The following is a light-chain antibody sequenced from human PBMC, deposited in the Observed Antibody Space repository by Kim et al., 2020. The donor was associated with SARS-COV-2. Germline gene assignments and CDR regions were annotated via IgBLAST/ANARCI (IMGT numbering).Light chain of an antibody. Sequence: LSASVGDRVTITSRASQSITSWVAWYQQKPGKAPKILIYKASRLESGVPSRCSGSGSGTEFTLTINSLETDDCATDYRQQYNTYSTVGKGTKMEI. CDR1: QSITSW. V-gene: IGKV1-5*03. CDR2: KAS. CDR3: QQYNTYST. J-gene: IGKJ2*01.